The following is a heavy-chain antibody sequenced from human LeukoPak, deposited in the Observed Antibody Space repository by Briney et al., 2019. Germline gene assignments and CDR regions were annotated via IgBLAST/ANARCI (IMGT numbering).Heavy chain of an antibody. CDR1: GGTLSSYA. V-gene: IGHV1-69*13. CDR2: IIPIFGTA. Sequence: SVKVSCKASGGTLSSYAISWVRQAPGQGLEWMGGIIPIFGTANYAQKFQGRVTITADESTSTAYMELSSLRSEDTAVYYCARDYCSSTSCYHYFDYWGQGTLVTVSS. J-gene: IGHJ4*02. D-gene: IGHD2-2*01. CDR3: ARDYCSSTSCYHYFDY.